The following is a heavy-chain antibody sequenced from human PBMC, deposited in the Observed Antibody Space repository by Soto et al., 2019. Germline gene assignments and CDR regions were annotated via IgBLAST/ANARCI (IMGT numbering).Heavy chain of an antibody. CDR2: ISAYNGNT. D-gene: IGHD6-13*01. CDR1: GYTFTSYG. CDR3: ARDQNPIIAAAGPCY. V-gene: IGHV1-18*01. Sequence: ASVKVSCKASGYTFTSYGISWVRQAPGQGLEWMGWISAYNGNTNYAQKLQGRVTMTTDTSTSTAYMELRSLRSDDTAVYYCARDQNPIIAAAGPCYWGQGTLVTVSS. J-gene: IGHJ4*02.